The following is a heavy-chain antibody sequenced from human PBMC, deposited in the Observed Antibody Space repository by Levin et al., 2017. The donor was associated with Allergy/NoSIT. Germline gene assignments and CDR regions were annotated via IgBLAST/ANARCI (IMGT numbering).Heavy chain of an antibody. CDR1: GFTFSDHY. CDR3: TRRKTGFDSLDY. CDR2: IRNEANSYTT. D-gene: IGHD5-12*01. J-gene: IGHJ4*02. Sequence: LSLTCAASGFTFSDHYMDWVRQAPGKGPEWVGRIRNEANSYTTEYAASVEGRLTISRDDSKNSLFLQMNSLKTEDTAVYYCTRRKTGFDSLDYWGQGTLVTVSS. V-gene: IGHV3-72*01.